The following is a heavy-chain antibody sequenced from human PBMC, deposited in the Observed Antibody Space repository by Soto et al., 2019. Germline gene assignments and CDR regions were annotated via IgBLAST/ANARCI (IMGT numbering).Heavy chain of an antibody. V-gene: IGHV1-69*13. CDR3: ARADEVYYDSSGYLGAFDI. Sequence: AASVKVSCKASGGTFSSYAISWVRQAPGQGLEWMGGIIPIFGTANYAQKFQGRVTITADESTSTAYTELSSLRSEDTAVYYCARADEVYYDSSGYLGAFDIWG. J-gene: IGHJ3*02. CDR2: IIPIFGTA. D-gene: IGHD3-22*01. CDR1: GGTFSSYA.